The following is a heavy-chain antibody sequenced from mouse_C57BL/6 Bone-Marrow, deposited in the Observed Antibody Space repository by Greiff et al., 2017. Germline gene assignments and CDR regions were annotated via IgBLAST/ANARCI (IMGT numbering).Heavy chain of an antibody. CDR1: GYAFTNYL. J-gene: IGHJ1*03. CDR3: ARSGTIVTPYWYFDV. CDR2: INPGSGGT. V-gene: IGHV1-54*01. Sequence: QVHVKQSGAELVRPGTSVKVSCKASGYAFTNYLIEWVKQRPGQGLEWIGVINPGSGGTNYNEKFKGKATLTADKSSSTAYMQLSSLTSEDSAVYFCARSGTIVTPYWYFDVWGTGTTVTVSS. D-gene: IGHD2-5*01.